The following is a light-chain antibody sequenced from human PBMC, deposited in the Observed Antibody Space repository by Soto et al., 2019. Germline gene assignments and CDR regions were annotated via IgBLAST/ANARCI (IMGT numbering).Light chain of an antibody. CDR1: SRDVGGYKY. J-gene: IGLJ1*01. CDR2: DVS. V-gene: IGLV2-14*01. CDR3: RSYTSSNTYV. Sequence: QSAQTQPAPVPGPPGPSITIACTRTSRDVGGYKYDSWYQQHPGKVPRLMNYDVSTRPSGGSNRFSGSKSGNTASLTISGLQAEDEADYYCRSYTSSNTYVFGTGTKVTVL.